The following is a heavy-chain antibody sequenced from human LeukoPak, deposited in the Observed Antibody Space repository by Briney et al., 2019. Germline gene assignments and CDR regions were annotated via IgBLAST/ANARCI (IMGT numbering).Heavy chain of an antibody. D-gene: IGHD6-13*01. CDR2: IPYDGSNK. V-gene: IGHV3-30*04. Sequence: GGSLRLSCAASGFTFSSYAMHWVRQAPGKGLEWVALIPYDGSNKYYADSVKGRFTVSRDNSTNTLYLQMNSLRAEDTAVYYCVRGAYSSSWLNFDYWGQGTLVTVSS. J-gene: IGHJ4*02. CDR1: GFTFSSYA. CDR3: VRGAYSSSWLNFDY.